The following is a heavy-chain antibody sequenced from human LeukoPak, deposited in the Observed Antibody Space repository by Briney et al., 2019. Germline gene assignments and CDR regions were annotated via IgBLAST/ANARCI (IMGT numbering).Heavy chain of an antibody. D-gene: IGHD6-6*01. Sequence: SETLSLTCTVSGSSISGSYWSWIRQPPGKGLEWIGYIYYSGDSNYNPSLKSRATISLDTSKNQFSLKVSSVTAADTAIYYCARHTYARPFDSWGQGTLVTVSS. CDR2: IYYSGDS. V-gene: IGHV4-59*08. CDR3: ARHTYARPFDS. CDR1: GSSISGSY. J-gene: IGHJ4*02.